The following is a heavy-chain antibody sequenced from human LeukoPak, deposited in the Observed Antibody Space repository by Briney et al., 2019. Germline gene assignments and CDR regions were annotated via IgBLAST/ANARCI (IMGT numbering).Heavy chain of an antibody. CDR2: IYHSGST. Sequence: SETLSLTCTVSGYSISSGYYWGWIRQPPGKGLEWIGSIYHSGSTYYNPSLKSRVTISVDTSKNQFSLKLSSVTAADTAVYYCARDRTAMVTAPFDYWGQGTRVTVSS. D-gene: IGHD5-18*01. CDR1: GYSISSGYY. CDR3: ARDRTAMVTAPFDY. J-gene: IGHJ4*02. V-gene: IGHV4-38-2*02.